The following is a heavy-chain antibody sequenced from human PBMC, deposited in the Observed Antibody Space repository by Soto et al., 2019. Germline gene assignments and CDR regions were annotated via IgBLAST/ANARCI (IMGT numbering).Heavy chain of an antibody. V-gene: IGHV3-23*01. CDR2: FSGRSCYT. J-gene: IGHJ4*02. D-gene: IGHD6-19*01. CDR3: ARDSSAWPNYFDS. CDR1: GFSISTHA. Sequence: QVCGALSLSCVASGFSISTHALTWVRQAPGTVLELVSSFSGRSCYTYYPASVKGRFTISADSSKNTVILQMHTLRADDTALYYCARDSSAWPNYFDSWGQGIQVTVCS.